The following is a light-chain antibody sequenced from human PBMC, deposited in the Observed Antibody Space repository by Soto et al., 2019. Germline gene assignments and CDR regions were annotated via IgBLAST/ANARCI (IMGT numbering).Light chain of an antibody. J-gene: IGKJ1*01. CDR1: QSVLYSSNNKNY. V-gene: IGKV4-1*01. CDR3: QQYYSNPQT. CDR2: WAS. Sequence: DIVMTQSPDSLPVSLGERATISCKSSQSVLYSSNNKNYLAWFQQKTGQPPKLLIYWASTRESGVPDQFSGSESGTDFTLTISSLQAEDAAVYYCQQYYSNPQTFDQGTKVEFK.